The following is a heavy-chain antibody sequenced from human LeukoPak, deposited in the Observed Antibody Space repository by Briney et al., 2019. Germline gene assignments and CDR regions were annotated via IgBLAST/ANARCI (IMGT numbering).Heavy chain of an antibody. CDR2: INPDSGET. V-gene: IGHV1-2*02. D-gene: IGHD1-1*01. Sequence: ASVKVSCKASGYTFTDYYMHWVRQAPGQGPEWMGWINPDSGETNYAPKFKGRVTMTRDSFITTAYVEMSSLRYDDTAVFYCARGTVAAGTMGYWGQGTLVTVSS. CDR1: GYTFTDYY. J-gene: IGHJ4*02. CDR3: ARGTVAAGTMGY.